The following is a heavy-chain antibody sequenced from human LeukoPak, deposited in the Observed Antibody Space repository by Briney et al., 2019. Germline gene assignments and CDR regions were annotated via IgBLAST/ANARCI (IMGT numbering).Heavy chain of an antibody. D-gene: IGHD3-22*01. CDR3: ARGDEIVVVIHPPNAFDI. CDR2: INPSGGST. Sequence: ASVKVSCKASGYTFKDYFIHWVRQAPGQGLEWMGVINPSGGSTSYAQKFQGRVTMTRDTSTSTVYMELSSLTSEDTALYYCARGDEIVVVIHPPNAFDIWGQGTMVTVSS. V-gene: IGHV1-46*02. CDR1: GYTFKDYF. J-gene: IGHJ3*02.